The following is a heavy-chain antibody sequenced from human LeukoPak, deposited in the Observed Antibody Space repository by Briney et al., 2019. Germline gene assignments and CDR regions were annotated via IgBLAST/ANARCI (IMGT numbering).Heavy chain of an antibody. CDR3: ARETWYYFAHYYYYYRYV. Sequence: ASVKVSCKASGYTFTGYYMHWVRQAPGQGLEWMGWINPNSGGTNYAQKFQGRVTMTRDTSISTAHMELSRLRSDDTAVYYCARETWYYFAHYYYYYRYVWGKGTTVTVSS. D-gene: IGHD2/OR15-2a*01. CDR1: GYTFTGYY. CDR2: INPNSGGT. V-gene: IGHV1-2*02. J-gene: IGHJ6*03.